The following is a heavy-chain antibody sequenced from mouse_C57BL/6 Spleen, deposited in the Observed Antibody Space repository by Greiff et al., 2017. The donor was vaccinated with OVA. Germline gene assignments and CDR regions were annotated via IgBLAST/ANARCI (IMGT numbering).Heavy chain of an antibody. Sequence: EVMLVESGGGLVKPGGSLKLSCAASGFTFSDYGMHWVRQAPEKGLEWVAYISSGSSTIYYADTVKGRFTISRDNAKNTLFLQMTSLRSEDTAMYYCASFYDGYLDYWGQGTTLTVSS. D-gene: IGHD2-3*01. J-gene: IGHJ2*01. CDR1: GFTFSDYG. CDR2: ISSGSSTI. V-gene: IGHV5-17*01. CDR3: ASFYDGYLDY.